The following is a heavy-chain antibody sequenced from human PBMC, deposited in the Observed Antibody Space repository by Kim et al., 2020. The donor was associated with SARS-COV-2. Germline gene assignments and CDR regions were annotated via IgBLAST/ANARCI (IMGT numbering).Heavy chain of an antibody. Sequence: SETLSLTCTVSGGSISSSSYYWGWIRQPPGKGLEWIGSIYYSGSTYYNPSLKSRVTISVDTSKNQFSLKLSSVTAADTAVYYCARQEDYWNWFDPWGQGTLVTVSS. CDR2: IYYSGST. CDR1: GGSISSSSYY. CDR3: ARQEDYWNWFDP. V-gene: IGHV4-39*01. J-gene: IGHJ5*02. D-gene: IGHD2-8*02.